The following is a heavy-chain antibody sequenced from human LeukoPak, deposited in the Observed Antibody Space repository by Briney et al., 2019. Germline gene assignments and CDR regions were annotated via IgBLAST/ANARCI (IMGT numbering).Heavy chain of an antibody. CDR1: GYTFTGYY. Sequence: GASVKVSCKASGYTFTGYYMHWVRQAPGQGLEWMGRINPNSGGTNYAQKFQGRVTMTRDTSISTAYMELSRLRSDDTAVYYCATNSQWLVGNWFDPWGQGTLDTVSS. CDR2: INPNSGGT. J-gene: IGHJ5*02. D-gene: IGHD6-19*01. V-gene: IGHV1-2*06. CDR3: ATNSQWLVGNWFDP.